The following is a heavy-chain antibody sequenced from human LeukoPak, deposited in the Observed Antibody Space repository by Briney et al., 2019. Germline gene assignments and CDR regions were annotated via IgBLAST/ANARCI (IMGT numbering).Heavy chain of an antibody. D-gene: IGHD3-16*02. V-gene: IGHV4-34*01. Sequence: SQTLSLTCAVSGGSFSGYYWTWIRQPPGKGLDWVGEINHSGSPIYIPSLKSRVTISVDTSNNQHSLKLSSVTAADTAVYNCARARYDYVWGSYRYAIDYWGQGTLVTVSS. CDR3: ARARYDYVWGSYRYAIDY. CDR2: INHSGSP. CDR1: GGSFSGYY. J-gene: IGHJ4*02.